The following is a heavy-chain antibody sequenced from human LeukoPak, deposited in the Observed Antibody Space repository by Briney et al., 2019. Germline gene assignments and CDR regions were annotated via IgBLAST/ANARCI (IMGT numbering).Heavy chain of an antibody. Sequence: PGGSLRLFCAASGFNLSIYAMLWVRQAPAKGLEWVSAISHSCCSTYYADSAKDRFTISRDNSKNTLYLQMNSLRAEETAVYYCAKSHRAVPPSNLFDPWGQGTLVTVSS. CDR1: GFNLSIYA. CDR2: ISHSCCST. J-gene: IGHJ5*02. D-gene: IGHD6-19*01. V-gene: IGHV3-23*01. CDR3: AKSHRAVPPSNLFDP.